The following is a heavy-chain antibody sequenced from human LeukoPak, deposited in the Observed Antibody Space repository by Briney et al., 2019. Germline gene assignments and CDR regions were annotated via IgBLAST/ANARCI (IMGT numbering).Heavy chain of an antibody. CDR2: INPNSGGT. CDR3: ARGRFGELSDFDY. D-gene: IGHD3-10*01. CDR1: GYTFTGYY. V-gene: IGHV1-2*04. J-gene: IGHJ4*02. Sequence: GASVKVSCKASGYTFTGYYMHWVRQAPGQGLEWMGWINPNSGGTNYAQKFQGWVTMARDTSISTAYMELSRLRSDDTAVYYCARGRFGELSDFDYWGQGTLVTVSS.